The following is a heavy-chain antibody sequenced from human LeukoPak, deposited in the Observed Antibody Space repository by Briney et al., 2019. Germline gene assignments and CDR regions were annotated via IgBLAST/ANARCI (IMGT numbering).Heavy chain of an antibody. CDR1: GFTVDSGY. V-gene: IGHV3-53*01. Sequence: GGSLRLSCVVAGFTVDSGYMNWVRQAPGKGLEWVSVMYSEGVTYYADSVKGRFTISRDNSKNTLYLQMNSLRADDTAVYYCARFTWELLGWGQGTLVTVSS. CDR2: MYSEGVT. CDR3: ARFTWELLG. D-gene: IGHD1-26*01. J-gene: IGHJ4*02.